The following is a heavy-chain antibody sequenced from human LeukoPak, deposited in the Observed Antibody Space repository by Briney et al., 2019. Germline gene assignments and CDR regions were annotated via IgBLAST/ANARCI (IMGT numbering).Heavy chain of an antibody. CDR2: ISAYNGNT. J-gene: IGHJ4*02. V-gene: IGHV1-18*01. CDR3: ARASWDSSGWPFDY. D-gene: IGHD6-19*01. CDR1: GYTFTSYG. Sequence: ASVKVSCKASGYTFTSYGISWVRQAPGQGLEWMGWISAYNGNTNYAQKFRGRVTMTTDTSTSTAYMELRSLRSDDTAVYYCARASWDSSGWPFDYWGQGTLVTVSS.